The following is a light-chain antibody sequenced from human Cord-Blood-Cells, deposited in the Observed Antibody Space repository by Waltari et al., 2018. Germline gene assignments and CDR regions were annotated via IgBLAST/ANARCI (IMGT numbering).Light chain of an antibody. V-gene: IGLV2-23*01. CDR3: CSYAGSSTLV. CDR1: SCGVGFYTL. J-gene: IGLJ3*02. Sequence: SPLTTPASVSGSRARSSPLPCTSTSCGVGFYTLLSWYQQHPGKPPNLMIYDGSKRPSGVSNRFSGSKSGNTASLTISGLQAEDEADYYCCSYAGSSTLVFGGGTKLTVL. CDR2: DGS.